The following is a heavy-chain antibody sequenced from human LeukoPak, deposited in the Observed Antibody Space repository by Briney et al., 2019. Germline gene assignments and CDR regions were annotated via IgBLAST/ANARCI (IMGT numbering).Heavy chain of an antibody. CDR3: AKLLIYSSGGDYYSYYGMDV. CDR1: GFTFSSYG. V-gene: IGHV3-30*18. J-gene: IGHJ6*02. CDR2: ISYDGSNK. Sequence: GRSLRLSCAASGFTFSSYGMHWVRQAPGKGLEWVAVISYDGSNKYYADSVKGRFTISRDNSKNTLYLQMNSLRAEDTAVYYCAKLLIYSSGGDYYSYYGMDVWGQGTTVTVSS. D-gene: IGHD6-19*01.